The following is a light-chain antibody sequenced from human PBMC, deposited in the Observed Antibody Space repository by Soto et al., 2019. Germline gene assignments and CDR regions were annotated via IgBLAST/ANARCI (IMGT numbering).Light chain of an antibody. J-gene: IGKJ5*01. CDR1: QSFRGL. Sequence: EVVLTQSPVTLSLSPGERATLSCRASQSFRGLLAWYQQKPGQAPRLLIYDAYNRATGIPPRFSGSGSGTDFTLTISSLEPEDSAVYYCQQRNMWPITFGTGTRLEIK. V-gene: IGKV3-11*01. CDR2: DAY. CDR3: QQRNMWPIT.